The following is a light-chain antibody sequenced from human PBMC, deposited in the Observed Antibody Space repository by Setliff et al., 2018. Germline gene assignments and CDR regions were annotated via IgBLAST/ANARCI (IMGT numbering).Light chain of an antibody. CDR3: SSYAGTNNPYV. Sequence: QSALTQPPSASGSPGQSLIISCTGTSRDVGSSTFVSWYQRHPGKAPKLLIYEISKRPSGVPDRFSGSKSGNTASLTVSGLQAEDEADYYCSSYAGTNNPYVFGSGTKVTVL. CDR1: SRDVGSSTF. V-gene: IGLV2-8*01. J-gene: IGLJ1*01. CDR2: EIS.